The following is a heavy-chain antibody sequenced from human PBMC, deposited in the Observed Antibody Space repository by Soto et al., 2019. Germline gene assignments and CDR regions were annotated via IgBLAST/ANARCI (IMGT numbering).Heavy chain of an antibody. CDR1: GFTFSSYW. CDR2: IKSDGSST. V-gene: IGHV3-74*01. CDR3: ARDVAPISVAGTDFDY. Sequence: GGSLRLSCAASGFTFSSYWMHWVSQAPGKGLVWVSRIKSDGSSTSHADSVKGRFSISRDNAKNTLYLQMNSLRAEDTAVYYCARDVAPISVAGTDFDYWGQGTLVTVSS. J-gene: IGHJ4*02. D-gene: IGHD6-19*01.